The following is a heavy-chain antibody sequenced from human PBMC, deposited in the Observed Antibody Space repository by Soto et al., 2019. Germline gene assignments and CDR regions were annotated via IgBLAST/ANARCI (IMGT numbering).Heavy chain of an antibody. V-gene: IGHV3-49*04. CDR1: GFTFGDYA. J-gene: IGHJ6*02. D-gene: IGHD3-9*01. CDR2: IRSKAYGGTT. CDR3: TRVHKVGDILTGYYRTYYYYGMDV. Sequence: GGSLRLSCTASGFTFGDYAMSWVRQAPGKGLEWVGFIRSKAYGGTTEYAASVKGRFTISRDDSKSIAYLQMNSLKTEDTAVYYCTRVHKVGDILTGYYRTYYYYGMDVWGQGTTVTVSS.